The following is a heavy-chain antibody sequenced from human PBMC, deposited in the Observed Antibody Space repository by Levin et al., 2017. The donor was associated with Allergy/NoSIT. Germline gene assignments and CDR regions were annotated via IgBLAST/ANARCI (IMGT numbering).Heavy chain of an antibody. CDR3: ARDRGAVAGTLDY. Sequence: SCTVSGGSISSYYWSWIRQPPGKGLEWIGYIYYSGSTNYNPSLKSRVTISVDTSKNQFSLKLSSVTAADTAVYYCARDRGAVAGTLDYWGQGTLVTVSS. CDR2: IYYSGST. CDR1: GGSISSYY. D-gene: IGHD6-19*01. V-gene: IGHV4-59*01. J-gene: IGHJ4*02.